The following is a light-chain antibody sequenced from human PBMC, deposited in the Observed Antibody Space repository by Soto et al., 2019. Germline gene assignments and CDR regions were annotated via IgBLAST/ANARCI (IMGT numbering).Light chain of an antibody. CDR2: AAS. CDR1: QGISSY. CDR3: QQYYSYPWT. Sequence: AILITQSPSSLSASTGDRVTITCRASQGISSYLAWYQQKPGKAPKLLIYAASTLQSGVPSRFSGSGSGTDSTLTISCLQSEDFATYYCQQYYSYPWTFGQGTKVDIK. J-gene: IGKJ1*01. V-gene: IGKV1-8*01.